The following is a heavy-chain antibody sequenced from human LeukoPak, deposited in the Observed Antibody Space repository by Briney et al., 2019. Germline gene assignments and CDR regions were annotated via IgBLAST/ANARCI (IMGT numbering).Heavy chain of an antibody. V-gene: IGHV3-11*04. CDR3: ARDKRDTVTGWGYYYYYMDV. CDR1: GFTFSDYY. Sequence: GGSLRLSCAASGFTFSDYYMSWIRQAPGKGLEWVSYISSSGSTIYYADSVKGRFTISRDNSKNTLYLQMNSLRAEDTAVYYCARDKRDTVTGWGYYYYYMDVWGKGTMVTVSS. CDR2: ISSSGSTI. D-gene: IGHD4-11*01. J-gene: IGHJ6*03.